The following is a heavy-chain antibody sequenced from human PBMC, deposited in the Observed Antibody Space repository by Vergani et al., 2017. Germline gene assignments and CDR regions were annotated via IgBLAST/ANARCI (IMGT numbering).Heavy chain of an antibody. CDR2: ISYDGTQK. D-gene: IGHD1-1*01. CDR3: ATKSXGTPGCQIGYFRE. CDR1: HFSFSDYG. Sequence: QVELVESGGGVVQPGRSLTLSCEAPHFSFSDYGMHWVRQAPGKGLEWVAVISYDGTQKYYADSVKGRFTISRDNSKSTLYLQMNSLRTEDTAVYYCATKSXGTPGCQIGYFREWGQGTLVTVSS. V-gene: IGHV3-30*03. J-gene: IGHJ1*01.